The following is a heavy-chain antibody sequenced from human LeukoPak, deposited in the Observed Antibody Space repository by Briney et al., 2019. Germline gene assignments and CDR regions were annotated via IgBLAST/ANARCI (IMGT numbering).Heavy chain of an antibody. CDR3: ARIPLGYSGAYYFDY. Sequence: PSETLSLTCTVSRGSISGSIRSYYWSWLRQPPGKGLEWIGYISSSGSVNDNPSLRSRVTISVDMSKNQFFLNLSSVSAADTVVYYCARIPLGYSGAYYFDYWGQGTLVTVSP. V-gene: IGHV4-61*05. J-gene: IGHJ4*02. CDR2: ISSSGSV. D-gene: IGHD5-12*01. CDR1: RGSISGSIRSYY.